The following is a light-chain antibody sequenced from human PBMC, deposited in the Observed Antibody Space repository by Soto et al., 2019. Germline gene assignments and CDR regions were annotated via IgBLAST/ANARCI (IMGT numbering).Light chain of an antibody. CDR1: SSDVGSYNR. CDR3: SSYTTDTTLV. Sequence: QSALTQPPSVSGSPGQSVTISCTGTSSDVGSYNRVSWYQQPPGTAPKLMIYEVTNQPSGVPDRFSGTKSGNTASLTISGLQAEDEADYYCSSYTTDTTLVFGGGTKVTVL. CDR2: EVT. V-gene: IGLV2-18*02. J-gene: IGLJ2*01.